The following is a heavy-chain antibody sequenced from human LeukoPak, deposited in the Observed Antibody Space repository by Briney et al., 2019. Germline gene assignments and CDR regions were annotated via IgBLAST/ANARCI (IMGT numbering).Heavy chain of an antibody. CDR2: ISPSSNII. CDR3: VRANTEAVRWFGS. V-gene: IGHV3-11*01. D-gene: IGHD1/OR15-1a*01. Sequence: GGSLRLSCAVSGFTFSDYFMTWIRQAPGKGLEWISYISPSSNIIYYADSVKGRFTISRDNADNSLYLQMHSLRAEDTAVYYCVRANTEAVRWFGSWGQGTLVTVSS. J-gene: IGHJ5*01. CDR1: GFTFSDYF.